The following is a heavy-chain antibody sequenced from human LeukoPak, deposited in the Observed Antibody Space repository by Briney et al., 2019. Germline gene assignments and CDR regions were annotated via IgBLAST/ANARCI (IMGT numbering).Heavy chain of an antibody. CDR1: GFTFSSYT. CDR3: ARVAHSSSWYTFPFDY. J-gene: IGHJ4*02. CDR2: ISYDGSNK. Sequence: GRSLRLSCAVSGFTFSSYTMHWVRQAPGKGLEWVAVISYDGSNKYYADSVKGRFTISRDNSKNTLYLQMNSLRAEDTAVYYCARVAHSSSWYTFPFDYWGQGTLVTVSS. D-gene: IGHD6-13*01. V-gene: IGHV3-30-3*01.